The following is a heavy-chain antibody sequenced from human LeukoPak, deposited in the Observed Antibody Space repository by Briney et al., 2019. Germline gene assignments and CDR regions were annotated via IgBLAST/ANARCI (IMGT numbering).Heavy chain of an antibody. J-gene: IGHJ3*02. CDR3: ARTGRGFQGFFLPHDPFDI. Sequence: PGGSLRLSCAASGFTVSSNYMSWIRHPPGRGLEWIGTFYYIGTTNYNSSLKSQVTISVDTSRNQFSLKLTSVTAADTAVYYCARTGRGFQGFFLPHDPFDIWGQGTMVTVSS. CDR1: GFTVSSNY. D-gene: IGHD1-14*01. V-gene: IGHV4-59*05. CDR2: FYYIGTT.